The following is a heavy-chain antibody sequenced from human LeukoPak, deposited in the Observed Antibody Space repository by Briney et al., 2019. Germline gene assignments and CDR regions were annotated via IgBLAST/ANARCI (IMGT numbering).Heavy chain of an antibody. CDR1: GFIFSTYS. Sequence: GGSLRLSCAASGFIFSTYSINWVRQAPGKGLEWVSHISSSSSSIYYADSVKGRFTISRDNAKNSLYLQMNSLRDEDTAVYYRARSGYGSSWYFFDYWGQGTLVTVSS. CDR3: ARSGYGSSWYFFDY. CDR2: ISSSSSSI. D-gene: IGHD6-13*01. J-gene: IGHJ4*02. V-gene: IGHV3-48*02.